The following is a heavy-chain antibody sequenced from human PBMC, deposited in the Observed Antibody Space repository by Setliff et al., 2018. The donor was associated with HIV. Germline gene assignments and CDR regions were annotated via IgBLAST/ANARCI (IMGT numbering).Heavy chain of an antibody. J-gene: IGHJ4*02. CDR1: GFTFDKYW. CDR3: ARRFDFDY. CDR2: ISYDGSNK. V-gene: IGHV3-30*03. Sequence: PGGSLRLSCAASGFTFDKYWMHWVRQAPGKGLEWVAVISYDGSNKYYADSVKGRFTISRDNAKNSLYLQMNSLRAEDTAVYYCARRFDFDYWGQGTLVTVSS. D-gene: IGHD3-10*01.